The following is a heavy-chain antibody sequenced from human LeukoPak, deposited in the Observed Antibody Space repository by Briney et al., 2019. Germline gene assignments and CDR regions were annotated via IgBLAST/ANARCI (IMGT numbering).Heavy chain of an antibody. CDR1: GFTISSFW. J-gene: IGHJ3*02. D-gene: IGHD2-2*01. CDR2: IKQDGSEI. V-gene: IGHV3-7*01. CDR3: AKFNTNPGHALDI. Sequence: GGSLRLSCAASGFTISSFWMTWVRQAPGKGLEWLASIKQDGSEIYYADSVKGRFAISRDNAENPLYLQMNSLRAEDTAIYYCAKFNTNPGHALDIWGQGTMVTVSS.